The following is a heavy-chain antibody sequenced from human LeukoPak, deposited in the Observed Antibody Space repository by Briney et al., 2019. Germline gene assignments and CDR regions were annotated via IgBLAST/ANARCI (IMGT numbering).Heavy chain of an antibody. Sequence: GRSLRLSCAASGFTFSSYAMHWVRQVPGKGLEWVAFIRYDGTNKYYADSVKGRFTISRDNSKKTLYLQMNSLRTEDTAVYYCAKDISGRNYHYLDVWGKGTTVTISS. CDR3: AKDISGRNYHYLDV. CDR1: GFTFSSYA. D-gene: IGHD1-7*01. CDR2: IRYDGTNK. J-gene: IGHJ6*04. V-gene: IGHV3-30*02.